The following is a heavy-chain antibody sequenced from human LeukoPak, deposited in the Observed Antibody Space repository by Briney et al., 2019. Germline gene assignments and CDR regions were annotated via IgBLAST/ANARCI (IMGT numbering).Heavy chain of an antibody. J-gene: IGHJ5*02. Sequence: SETLSLTCAVYGGSFNGYYWSWIRQPPGKGLEWIGESNHSGSTNYNPPLKTRGTISVDTTKKQFSLKLSSVPAADTAVYHCARGRAPPDWEQQYNWFAPWGQGTLVTVSS. D-gene: IGHD6-13*01. CDR1: GGSFNGYY. CDR3: ARGRAPPDWEQQYNWFAP. CDR2: SNHSGST. V-gene: IGHV4-34*01.